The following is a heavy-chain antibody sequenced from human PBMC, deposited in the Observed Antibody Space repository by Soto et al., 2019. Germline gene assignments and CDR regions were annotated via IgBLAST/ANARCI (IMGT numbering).Heavy chain of an antibody. Sequence: QVQLVQSGAEVKKPGASVKVSCKASAYTFTSYTIHWVRQAPGQRLERMGWINAGKGNTKYSQKLQDSVNSTRDTCARTAYMERSRLRSEDSAVYYCAAAVFYGSASYSVEPMAVWGQGTTVTVSS. CDR3: AAAVFYGSASYSVEPMAV. D-gene: IGHD3-10*01. CDR2: INAGKGNT. V-gene: IGHV1-3*01. CDR1: AYTFTSYT. J-gene: IGHJ6*02.